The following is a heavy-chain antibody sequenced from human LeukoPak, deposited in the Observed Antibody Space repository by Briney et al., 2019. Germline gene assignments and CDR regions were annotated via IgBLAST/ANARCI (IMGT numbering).Heavy chain of an antibody. CDR2: INAGNGNT. CDR1: GYTFTSYA. J-gene: IGHJ6*03. D-gene: IGHD6-13*01. V-gene: IGHV1-3*01. Sequence: GASVKVSCKASGYTFTSYAMHWVRQAPGQRLEWMGWINAGNGNTKYSQKFQGRVTITRDTSTSTAYMELRSLRSDDTAVYYCARDRIAAADPSYYYYYYMDVWGKGTTVTVSS. CDR3: ARDRIAAADPSYYYYYYMDV.